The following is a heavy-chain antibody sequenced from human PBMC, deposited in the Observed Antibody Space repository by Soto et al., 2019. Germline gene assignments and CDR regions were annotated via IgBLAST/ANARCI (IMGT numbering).Heavy chain of an antibody. Sequence: EVQLVESGGDLVQPGGSLKLSCTGLGFNFSGSALHWVRQPSGKGLEWVGRIRGRAKKYATSYATSVRGRFYLSRDDSKNTAFLQMNSLSDEDTGVYFCCGRGGDSLQDIWGQGPLVTVSS. CDR2: IRGRAKKYAT. V-gene: IGHV3-73*01. CDR1: GFNFSGSA. J-gene: IGHJ4*02. D-gene: IGHD4-17*01. CDR3: CGRGGDSLQDI.